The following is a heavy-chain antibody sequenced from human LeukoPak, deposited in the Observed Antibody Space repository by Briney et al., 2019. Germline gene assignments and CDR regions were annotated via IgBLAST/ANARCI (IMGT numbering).Heavy chain of an antibody. CDR3: ARITMSRFDP. D-gene: IGHD3-10*02. Sequence: PGGSLRLSCAASGFTFSSYGMHWVRQAPGKGLEWVSYISSSSSTIYYADSVKGRFTISRDNAKNSLYLQMNSLRAEDTAVYYCARITMSRFDPWGQGTLVTVSS. CDR1: GFTFSSYG. V-gene: IGHV3-48*01. CDR2: ISSSSSTI. J-gene: IGHJ5*02.